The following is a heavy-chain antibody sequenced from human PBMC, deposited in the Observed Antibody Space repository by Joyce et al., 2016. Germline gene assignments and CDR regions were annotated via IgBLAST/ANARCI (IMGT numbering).Heavy chain of an antibody. CDR3: TKSSRTGYSSGWPDFDY. J-gene: IGHJ4*02. V-gene: IGHV3-30*18. D-gene: IGHD6-19*01. Sequence: QVQLLESGGGVVQPGRFLRLSCAASGFTFNTYGMHWVRQAPGKGLEWVAVMAYDGSNEYYADSVKGRFTISRDNSKNTLYLQMNSLRAEDTAVYYCTKSSRTGYSSGWPDFDYWGQGTLVTVSS. CDR1: GFTFNTYG. CDR2: MAYDGSNE.